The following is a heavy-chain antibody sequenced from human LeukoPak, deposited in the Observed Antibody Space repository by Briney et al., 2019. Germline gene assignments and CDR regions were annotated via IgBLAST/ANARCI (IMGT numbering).Heavy chain of an antibody. J-gene: IGHJ3*02. CDR1: GATFGSHS. CDR3: ARDLLSVDNYDALDI. D-gene: IGHD5-12*01. Sequence: GASVKVSCKASGATFGSHSISWVRQAPGQGLEWMGGIVPMFGTDVYAQRFQGRVTVTADESTTTAYMELISLTSEDTAVYYCARDLLSVDNYDALDIWGQGTMVTVSS. CDR2: IVPMFGTD. V-gene: IGHV1-69*13.